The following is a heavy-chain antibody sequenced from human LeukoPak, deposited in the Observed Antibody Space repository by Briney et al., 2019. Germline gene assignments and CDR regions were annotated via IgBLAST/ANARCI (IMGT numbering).Heavy chain of an antibody. V-gene: IGHV1-18*01. CDR2: ISAYNGNT. Sequence: ASVKVSCTASGYTFTSYGISWVRQGPGQGLEWMGWISAYNGNTNYAQKLQGRVTMTTDTSTSTAYMELRSLRSDDTAVYYCARGGQGYSSGWTDAFDIWGQGTMVTVSS. CDR1: GYTFTSYG. CDR3: ARGGQGYSSGWTDAFDI. J-gene: IGHJ3*02. D-gene: IGHD6-19*01.